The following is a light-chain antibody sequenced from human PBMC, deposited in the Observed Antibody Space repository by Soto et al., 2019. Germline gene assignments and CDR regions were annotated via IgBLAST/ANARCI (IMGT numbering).Light chain of an antibody. CDR3: QSSDSSLSGSVV. CDR1: SYNIGAGYD. Sequence: QSVLTQPPSVSGAPGQRVTISCAGSSYNIGAGYDVNWYQQLPGRAPKLLIYDDNNRPSGVPDRFSGSKSATSASLAITGLQAEDEANYCCQSSDSSLSGSVVFGGGTKLTVL. V-gene: IGLV1-40*01. CDR2: DDN. J-gene: IGLJ2*01.